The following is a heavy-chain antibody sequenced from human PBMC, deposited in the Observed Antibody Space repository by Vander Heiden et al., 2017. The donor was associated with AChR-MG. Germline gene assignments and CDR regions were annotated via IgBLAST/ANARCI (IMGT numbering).Heavy chain of an antibody. Sequence: QVQLQQWGAGLLKPSETLSLTCAVYGGSFSGYYWSWIRQPPGKGLEWIGEIYHSGSTNYNPSLKSRVTISVDTSKNQFSLKLSSVTAADTAVYYCASRLRSGDDSFIQTYFVDYWGQG. CDR2: IYHSGST. D-gene: IGHD2-21*01. J-gene: IGHJ4*02. V-gene: IGHV4-34*01. CDR1: GGSFSGYY. CDR3: ASRLRSGDDSFIQTYFVDY.